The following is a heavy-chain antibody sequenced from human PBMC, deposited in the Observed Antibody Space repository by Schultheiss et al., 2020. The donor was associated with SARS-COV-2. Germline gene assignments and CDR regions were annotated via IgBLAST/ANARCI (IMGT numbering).Heavy chain of an antibody. CDR2: IYTSGST. D-gene: IGHD5-24*01. Sequence: SETLSLTCTVSGGSIRSGSYYWSWIRQPAGKGLEWIGRIYTSGSTNYIPSLKSRVTISVDTSKNQFSLKLSSVTAADTAVYYCARDRRDGYNYSYYYYYMDVLGKGTTVTVSS. J-gene: IGHJ6*03. CDR3: ARDRRDGYNYSYYYYYMDV. V-gene: IGHV4-61*02. CDR1: GGSIRSGSYY.